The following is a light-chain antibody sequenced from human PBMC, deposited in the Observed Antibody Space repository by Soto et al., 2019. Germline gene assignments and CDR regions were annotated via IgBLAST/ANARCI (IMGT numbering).Light chain of an antibody. Sequence: QLVLTQSPSASASLGASVKFTCTLSSGHSSYAIAWHQQQPEKGPRYLMKLNSDGSHSKGDGIPDRFSGSSSGAERYLTISSLQCEDEADYYCQTWGTGIHVFGTGTKVTVL. CDR1: SGHSSYA. J-gene: IGLJ1*01. V-gene: IGLV4-69*01. CDR2: LNSDGSH. CDR3: QTWGTGIHV.